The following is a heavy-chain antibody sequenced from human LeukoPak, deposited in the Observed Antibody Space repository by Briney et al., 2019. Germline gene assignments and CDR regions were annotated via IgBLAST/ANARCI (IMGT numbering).Heavy chain of an antibody. CDR2: IKQDGSEK. J-gene: IGHJ6*03. CDR3: AREVRYYYYMDV. V-gene: IGHV3-7*01. Sequence: PGGSLRLSCAASGFIFSSYWMSWVRQAPGKGLEWVANIKQDGSEKYYVDSVKGRFTISRDNAKNSLYLQMNSLRAEDTAVYYCAREVRYYYYMDVWGKGTTVTVSS. CDR1: GFIFSSYW.